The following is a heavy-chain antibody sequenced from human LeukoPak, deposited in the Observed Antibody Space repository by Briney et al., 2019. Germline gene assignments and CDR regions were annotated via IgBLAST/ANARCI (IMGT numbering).Heavy chain of an antibody. CDR3: ARHRYDFWSGQHWRFDY. V-gene: IGHV4-34*01. Sequence: PSETLSLTCAVYGGSFSGYYWSWIRQPPGKGLEWIGEINHSGSTNYNPSLKSRVTISVDTSKNQFSLKLSSVTAADTAVYYCARHRYDFWSGQHWRFDYWGQGTLVTVSS. J-gene: IGHJ4*02. CDR2: INHSGST. CDR1: GGSFSGYY. D-gene: IGHD3-3*01.